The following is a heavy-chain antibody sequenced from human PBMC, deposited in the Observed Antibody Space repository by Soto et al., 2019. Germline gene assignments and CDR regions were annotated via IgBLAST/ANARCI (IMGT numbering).Heavy chain of an antibody. CDR1: GYSFTGYY. J-gene: IGHJ4*02. D-gene: IGHD2-8*01. CDR3: ARSTYCTNGVCHGDY. CDR2: INPNSGGT. V-gene: IGHV1-2*04. Sequence: XSVKVSYKGSGYSFTGYYMHWVRQAPGQGLEWMGWINPNSGGTNYAQKFQGWVTMTRDTSISTAYMELSRLRSDDTAVYYCARSTYCTNGVCHGDYCGQGTLVTVSS.